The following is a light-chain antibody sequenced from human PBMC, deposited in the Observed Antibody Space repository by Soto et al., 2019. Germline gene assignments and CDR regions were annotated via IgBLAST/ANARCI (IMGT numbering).Light chain of an antibody. V-gene: IGKV3-20*01. CDR1: QSVSSSY. J-gene: IGKJ1*01. Sequence: ENVLTQSPGTLSLSPGERATLSCRASQSVSSSYLVWYQQKPGQAPRLLIYGASSRATGIPDRFSGSGSGTDFTLTITRLEPEDFAVYYCQHYGTSPGTFGQVTKVEIK. CDR2: GAS. CDR3: QHYGTSPGT.